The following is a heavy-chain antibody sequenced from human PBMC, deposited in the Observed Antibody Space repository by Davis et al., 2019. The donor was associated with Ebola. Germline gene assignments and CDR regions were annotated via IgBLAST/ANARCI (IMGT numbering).Heavy chain of an antibody. D-gene: IGHD3-3*01. J-gene: IGHJ4*02. CDR2: INHSGST. CDR1: GGSFSGYY. V-gene: IGHV4-34*01. Sequence: SETLSLTCAVYGGSFSGYYWSWIRQPPGKGLEWMGEINHSGSTNYNPSLKSRVTISVDTSKNQYSLKLSSVTAADTAVYYCARAAGLLFYDYWGQGTLVTVSS. CDR3: ARAAGLLFYDY.